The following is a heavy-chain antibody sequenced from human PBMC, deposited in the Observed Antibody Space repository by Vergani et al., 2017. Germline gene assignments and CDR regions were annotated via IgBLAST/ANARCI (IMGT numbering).Heavy chain of an antibody. CDR1: GFTLSDSY. D-gene: IGHD6-13*01. CDR3: ARDPSPGQSAAGNFDY. V-gene: IGHV3-11*04. J-gene: IGHJ4*02. CDR2: ISVSTI. Sequence: QVELVESGGGLVKPGGSLRLSCAASGFTLSDSYMNWIRQAPGKGLEGVSYISVSTIYYADSVKGRFTISRDNAKNSLYLQTNSLRADDTAVYYCARDPSPGQSAAGNFDYWGQGTLVTVSS.